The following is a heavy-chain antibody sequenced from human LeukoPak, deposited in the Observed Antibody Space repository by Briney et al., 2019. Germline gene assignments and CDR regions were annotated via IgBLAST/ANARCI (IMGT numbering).Heavy chain of an antibody. CDR3: ARPGYSGYIIGYYFDY. V-gene: IGHV3-21*06. CDR1: GFTFSSYT. Sequence: GGALRLSCAAFGFTFSSYTLNWVRQAPGKGVEGVSSISSSGSYIYYADSLKGRFTISRDNAQNSLSLQMNSLRAEDTAVYYCARPGYSGYIIGYYFDYWGQGTLVTVSS. CDR2: ISSSGSYI. J-gene: IGHJ4*02. D-gene: IGHD5-12*01.